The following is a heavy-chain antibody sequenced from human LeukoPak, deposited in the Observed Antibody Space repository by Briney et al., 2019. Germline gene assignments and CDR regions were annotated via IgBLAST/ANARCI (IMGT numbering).Heavy chain of an antibody. CDR2: ISGSGGST. Sequence: GGSLRLSCAASGFTFSSYAMSWVRQAPGKGLEWVSAISGSGGSTYYADSVKGRFTISRDNSKNTLYLQMNSLRAEDTAVYYCAKSYGSGSQWGYFDHWGQGTLVTVSS. V-gene: IGHV3-23*01. CDR3: AKSYGSGSQWGYFDH. D-gene: IGHD3-10*01. CDR1: GFTFSSYA. J-gene: IGHJ4*02.